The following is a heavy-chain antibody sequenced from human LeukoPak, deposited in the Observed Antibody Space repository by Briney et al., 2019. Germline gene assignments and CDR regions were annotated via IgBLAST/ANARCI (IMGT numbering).Heavy chain of an antibody. Sequence: GGSLRLSCAASGFTFSSYSMNWVRQAPGKGLEWVSSIISSSSYIYYADSVKGPFTISRDNAKNSLYLQMNSMRAEDTAVYYCASGSPSLGATELDYWGQGTLVTVSS. D-gene: IGHD1-26*01. CDR1: GFTFSSYS. J-gene: IGHJ4*02. V-gene: IGHV3-21*01. CDR3: ASGSPSLGATELDY. CDR2: IISSSSYI.